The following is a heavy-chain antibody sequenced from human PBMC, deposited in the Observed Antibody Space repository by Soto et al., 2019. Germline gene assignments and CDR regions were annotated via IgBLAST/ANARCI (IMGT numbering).Heavy chain of an antibody. Sequence: TSETLSLTCTVPGGSISSYYWSWIRQPPGKGLEWIGYIYYSGSTNYNPSLKSRVTISVDTSTNHFSLKLSSVTAADTAVYYCARLVVTTNDYYYYGMDVWGQGTTVTVSS. CDR2: IYYSGST. V-gene: IGHV4-59*01. CDR1: GGSISSYY. J-gene: IGHJ6*02. D-gene: IGHD2-21*02. CDR3: ARLVVTTNDYYYYGMDV.